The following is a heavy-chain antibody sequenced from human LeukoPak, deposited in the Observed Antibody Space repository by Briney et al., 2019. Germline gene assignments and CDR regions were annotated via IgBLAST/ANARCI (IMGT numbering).Heavy chain of an antibody. D-gene: IGHD2-8*02. J-gene: IGHJ4*02. Sequence: GGSLRLSCAASGFTFSSYGMHWVRQAPGKGLEWVAFIRYDGSNKYYADSVKGRFTISRDNSKNTLYLQMNSLRAEDTAVYYCAKDTDETRGTPTNWGQGTLVTVSS. CDR1: GFTFSSYG. CDR3: AKDTDETRGTPTN. CDR2: IRYDGSNK. V-gene: IGHV3-30*02.